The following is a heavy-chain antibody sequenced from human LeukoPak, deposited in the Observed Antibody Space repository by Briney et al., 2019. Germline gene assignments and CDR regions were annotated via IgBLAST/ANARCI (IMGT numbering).Heavy chain of an antibody. D-gene: IGHD3-10*01. CDR1: GGSISSGGYY. CDR2: IYYSGST. Sequence: SQTLSLTCTVSGGSISSGGYYWSWIRQHPGKGLEWIGYIYYSGSTYCNPPLKSRVTISVDTSKNQFSLKLSSVTAADTAVYYCARVFVVRGVIPSYYFDYWGQGTLVTVSS. V-gene: IGHV4-31*03. J-gene: IGHJ4*02. CDR3: ARVFVVRGVIPSYYFDY.